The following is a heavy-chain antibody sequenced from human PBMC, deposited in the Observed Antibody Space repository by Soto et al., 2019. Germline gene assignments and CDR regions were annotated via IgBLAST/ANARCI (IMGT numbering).Heavy chain of an antibody. J-gene: IGHJ4*02. Sequence: SETLSLTCTVSGDSISSSSFYWGWIRQPPGKGLEWIGHIFHTGATYQNPTLKSRPRMSVDTSKNQFSLNLSSVTATDTAVYYCARRRIVPTTNIDYWGQGILVTVSS. CDR2: IFHTGAT. CDR3: ARRRIVPTTNIDY. CDR1: GDSISSSSFY. V-gene: IGHV4-39*01. D-gene: IGHD1-26*01.